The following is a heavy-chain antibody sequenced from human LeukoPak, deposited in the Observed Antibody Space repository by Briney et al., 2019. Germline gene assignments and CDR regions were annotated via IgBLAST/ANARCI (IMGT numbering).Heavy chain of an antibody. D-gene: IGHD3-22*01. V-gene: IGHV3-20*04. CDR1: GFTFDDYG. CDR2: INWNGGST. CDR3: ASSSGYLHDPFDY. J-gene: IGHJ4*02. Sequence: GGSLRLSSAASGFTFDDYGMSWVRQAPGKGLEWVSGINWNGGSTGYADSVKGRFTISRDNAKNSLYLQMNSLRAEDTALYYCASSSGYLHDPFDYWGQGTLVTVSS.